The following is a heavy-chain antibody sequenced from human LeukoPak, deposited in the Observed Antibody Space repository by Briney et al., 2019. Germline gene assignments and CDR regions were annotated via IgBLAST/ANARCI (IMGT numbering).Heavy chain of an antibody. D-gene: IGHD1-14*01. CDR3: ARRNHHASPRIHFDY. J-gene: IGHJ4*02. V-gene: IGHV4-34*01. Sequence: PSETLSLTCAVYGGSFSGYYWSWIRQPPGKGLEWIGEINHSGSTNYNPSLKSRVTISVDTSKNQFSLKLSSVTAADTAVYYCARRNHHASPRIHFDYWGQGTLVTVSS. CDR2: INHSGST. CDR1: GGSFSGYY.